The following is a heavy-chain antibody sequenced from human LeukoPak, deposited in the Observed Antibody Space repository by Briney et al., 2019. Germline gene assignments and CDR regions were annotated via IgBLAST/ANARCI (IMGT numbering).Heavy chain of an antibody. Sequence: SETLSLTCTVSGGSISTYYWSWIRQPPGKGLERIGYIYYSGSTNYNPSLKSRVTISVDTSKNQFSLKLSSVTAADTAVYYCARRVPAAIIGSALYWYFDLWGRGTLVTVSS. CDR2: IYYSGST. J-gene: IGHJ2*01. CDR1: GGSISTYY. D-gene: IGHD2-2*01. V-gene: IGHV4-59*01. CDR3: ARRVPAAIIGSALYWYFDL.